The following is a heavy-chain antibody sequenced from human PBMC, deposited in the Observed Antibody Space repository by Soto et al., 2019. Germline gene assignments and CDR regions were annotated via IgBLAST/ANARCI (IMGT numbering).Heavy chain of an antibody. CDR3: ASDYCSGGSCSQTSFDP. D-gene: IGHD2-15*01. CDR2: ISYDGSNK. Sequence: GGSLRLSCAASGFTFSSYAMHWVRQAPGKGLEWVAVISYDGSNKYYADSVKGRFTISRDNSKNTLYLQMNSLRAEDTAVYYCASDYCSGGSCSQTSFDPWGQGTLVTVSS. J-gene: IGHJ5*02. CDR1: GFTFSSYA. V-gene: IGHV3-30-3*01.